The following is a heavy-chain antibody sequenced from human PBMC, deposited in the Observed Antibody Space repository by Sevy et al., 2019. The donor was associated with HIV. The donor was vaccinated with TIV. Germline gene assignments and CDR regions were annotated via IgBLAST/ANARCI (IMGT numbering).Heavy chain of an antibody. CDR1: GFTFSNVW. CDR3: TTEAVDCSTTTCSLAMDV. CDR2: IKSKIDGGTI. V-gene: IGHV3-15*01. J-gene: IGHJ6*02. Sequence: GGSLRLSCAASGFTFSNVWMSWVRQAPGKGLEWVGRIKSKIDGGTIDYAAPVKVRFTISRDASKNTLYLQMNSLKTEDTAVYYCTTEAVDCSTTTCSLAMDVWGQGTTVIVSS. D-gene: IGHD2-2*01.